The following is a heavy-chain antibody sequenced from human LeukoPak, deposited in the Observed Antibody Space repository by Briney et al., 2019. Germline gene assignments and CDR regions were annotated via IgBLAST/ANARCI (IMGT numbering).Heavy chain of an antibody. J-gene: IGHJ2*01. D-gene: IGHD6-19*01. CDR2: INYSGST. Sequence: SETLSLTCTVFVGSISSYYCSGIRRPPGKELEGMGYINYSGSTNYNPSHTSRVTISVDTSKIQFSLKLSSVTAADTAVYYCARDHPPRSSGWDWYGWYFDLWGRGTLVTVSS. CDR1: VGSISSYY. V-gene: IGHV4-59*01. CDR3: ARDHPPRSSGWDWYGWYFDL.